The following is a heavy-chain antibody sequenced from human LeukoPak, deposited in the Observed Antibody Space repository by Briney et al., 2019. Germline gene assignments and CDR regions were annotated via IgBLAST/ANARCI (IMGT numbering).Heavy chain of an antibody. V-gene: IGHV3-73*01. CDR2: IRSKANSYAT. CDR1: GXTFSGSA. J-gene: IGHJ4*02. Sequence: GGSLRLSCAASGXTFSGSAMHWVRQASGKGLEWVGRIRSKANSYATAYAASVKGRFTISRDDTKNTAYLQMNSLKTEDTAVYYCTRYDGGEFDYWGQGTLVTVSS. D-gene: IGHD3-16*01. CDR3: TRYDGGEFDY.